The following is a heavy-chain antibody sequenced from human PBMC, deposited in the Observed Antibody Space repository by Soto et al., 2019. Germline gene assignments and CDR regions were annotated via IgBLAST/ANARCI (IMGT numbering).Heavy chain of an antibody. D-gene: IGHD4-17*01. CDR3: ARYDFGTFDY. CDR2: IYHTEST. V-gene: IGHV4-4*02. Sequence: SETLSLTCAVSGDSISSSFWWSWVRQPPGKGLEWIGEIYHTESTVYNPSLKSRVTISVDKSKNQFSLHLGSVTAADTAVYYCARYDFGTFDYWGRGILVTVSS. CDR1: GDSISSSFW. J-gene: IGHJ4*02.